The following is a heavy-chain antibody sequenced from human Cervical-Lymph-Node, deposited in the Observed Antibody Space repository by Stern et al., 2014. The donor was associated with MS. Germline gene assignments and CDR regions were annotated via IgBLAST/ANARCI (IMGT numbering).Heavy chain of an antibody. CDR1: GASISSGGYY. D-gene: IGHD5-12*01. CDR2: IHHSGTT. V-gene: IGHV4-31*03. Sequence: QVQLVESGPGLVKPSQTLSLTCSVSGASISSGGYYWSWIRQHPGKGLEWVGYIHHSGTTFYNPSLKSRVIISVASSKNQFSLTLSSVTAADTAVYYCATIPPHIEAAAFEIWGQGTMVTVSS. CDR3: ATIPPHIEAAAFEI. J-gene: IGHJ3*02.